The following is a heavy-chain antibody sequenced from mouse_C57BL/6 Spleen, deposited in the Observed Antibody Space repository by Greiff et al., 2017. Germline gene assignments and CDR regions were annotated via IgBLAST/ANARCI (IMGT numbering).Heavy chain of an antibody. CDR1: GFSLTSYG. Sequence: QVQLKESGPGLVQPSQSLSITCTVSGFSLTSYGVHWVRQSPGKGLEWLGVIWSGGSTDYNAAFISRLSISKDNSKSQVFLKMNSLQADDTAIYDCARRSNYYAMDYWGQGTSVTVSS. D-gene: IGHD2-5*01. CDR3: ARRSNYYAMDY. V-gene: IGHV2-2*01. CDR2: IWSGGST. J-gene: IGHJ4*01.